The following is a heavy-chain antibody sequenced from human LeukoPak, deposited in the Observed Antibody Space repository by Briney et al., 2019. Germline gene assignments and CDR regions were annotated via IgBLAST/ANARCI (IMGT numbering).Heavy chain of an antibody. CDR2: ISYDGSNK. CDR3: AIAGRDSSGPTQFDY. D-gene: IGHD6-19*01. J-gene: IGHJ4*02. Sequence: AGGSLRLSCAASGFTFSSYGMHWVRQAPGKGLEWVAVISYDGSNKYYADSVKGRFTISRDNSKNTLYLQMNSLRAEDTAVYYCAIAGRDSSGPTQFDYWGQGTLVTVSS. V-gene: IGHV3-30*03. CDR1: GFTFSSYG.